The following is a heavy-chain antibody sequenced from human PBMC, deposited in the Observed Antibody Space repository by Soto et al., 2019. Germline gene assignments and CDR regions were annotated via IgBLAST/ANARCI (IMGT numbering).Heavy chain of an antibody. V-gene: IGHV3-30-3*01. CDR3: ARDWDWNDDIAYYGMDV. CDR1: GFTFSSYA. CDR2: ISYDGSNK. Sequence: QVQLVESGGGVVQPGRSLRLSCAASGFTFSSYAMHWVHQAPGKGLEWVAVISYDGSNKYYADSVKGRFTISRDNSKNTLYLQMNSLRAEDTAVYYCARDWDWNDDIAYYGMDVWGQGTTVTVSS. J-gene: IGHJ6*02. D-gene: IGHD1-1*01.